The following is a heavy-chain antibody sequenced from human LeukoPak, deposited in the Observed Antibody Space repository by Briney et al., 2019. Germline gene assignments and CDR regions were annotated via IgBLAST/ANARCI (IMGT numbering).Heavy chain of an antibody. CDR1: GFTFSNYG. Sequence: GGSLRLSCAASGFTFSNYGMHWVRQAPGKGLEWVAHIRFDESDKYYADSVKGRFTISRDNSKNTLYLQMNSLRAEDTAVYYCARVGDSSGPIDYWGQGTLVTVSS. V-gene: IGHV3-30*02. J-gene: IGHJ4*02. D-gene: IGHD3-22*01. CDR2: IRFDESDK. CDR3: ARVGDSSGPIDY.